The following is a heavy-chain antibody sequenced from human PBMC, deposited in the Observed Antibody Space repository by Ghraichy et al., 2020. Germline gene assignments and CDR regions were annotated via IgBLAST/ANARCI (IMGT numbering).Heavy chain of an antibody. D-gene: IGHD3-22*01. J-gene: IGHJ5*02. CDR2: IKQDGSEK. CDR3: ARDGRGSSYPNNWFDP. Sequence: GGSLRLSCAASGFTFSSYWMSWVRQAPGKGLEWVANIKQDGSEKHYVDSVKGRFTISRDNAKNSLYLQMNSLRAEDTGVYYCARDGRGSSYPNNWFDPWGQGTLVTVSS. V-gene: IGHV3-7*01. CDR1: GFTFSSYW.